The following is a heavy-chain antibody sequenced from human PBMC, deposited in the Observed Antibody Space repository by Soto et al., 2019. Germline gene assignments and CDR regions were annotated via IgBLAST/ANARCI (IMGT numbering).Heavy chain of an antibody. CDR2: ISSSSSYI. D-gene: IGHD2-2*01. V-gene: IGHV3-21*01. Sequence: GGSLRLSCAASGFTFSSYSMNWVHQAPGKGLEWVSSISSSSSYIYYADSVKGRFTISRDNAKNSLYLQMNSLRAEDTAVYYCASSTSDIVVVPAVHIDYWGQGTLVTVSS. CDR3: ASSTSDIVVVPAVHIDY. CDR1: GFTFSSYS. J-gene: IGHJ4*02.